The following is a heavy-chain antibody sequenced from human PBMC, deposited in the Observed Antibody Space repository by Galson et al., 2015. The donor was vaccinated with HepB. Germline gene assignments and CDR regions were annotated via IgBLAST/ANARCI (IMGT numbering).Heavy chain of an antibody. D-gene: IGHD5-12*01. J-gene: IGHJ6*02. CDR3: ASAFLDRVATPRCGMDD. CDR1: GGTFSSYT. CDR2: IIPILGIA. Sequence: SVKVSCKASGGTFSSYTISWVRQAPGQGLEWMGRIIPILGIANYAQKFQGRVTITADKSTSTAYMELSSLRPEDTAVYYCASAFLDRVATPRCGMDDWGQGTTVTVSS. V-gene: IGHV1-69*02.